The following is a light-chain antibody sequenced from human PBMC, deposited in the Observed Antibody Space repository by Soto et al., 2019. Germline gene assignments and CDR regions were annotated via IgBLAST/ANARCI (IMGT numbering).Light chain of an antibody. CDR3: QQYNSPWT. J-gene: IGKJ1*01. Sequence: DIPMTQSPSTLSASLGDRVTITCRASQSISNWLAWYQQKPGKAPKLLIYKASSLESGVPSRFSGSGSGTEFTLTISSLQPDDFATYYCQQYNSPWTFGQGTKVDI. CDR1: QSISNW. CDR2: KAS. V-gene: IGKV1-5*03.